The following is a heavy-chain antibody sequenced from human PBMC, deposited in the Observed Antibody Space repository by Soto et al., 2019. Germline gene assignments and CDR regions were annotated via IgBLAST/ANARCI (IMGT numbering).Heavy chain of an antibody. J-gene: IGHJ5*01. CDR3: AKMLTYSNGWFDY. Sequence: PGGSLRLSCAASGFTFSSYGMHWVRQAPGKGLEWVAVISGSGGSKYYADSVKGRFTISRDNSKNTLYLQMNSLRAEDTAIYYCAKMLTYSNGWFDYWGQGTLVTVSS. D-gene: IGHD6-19*01. CDR2: ISGSGGSK. V-gene: IGHV3-33*06. CDR1: GFTFSSYG.